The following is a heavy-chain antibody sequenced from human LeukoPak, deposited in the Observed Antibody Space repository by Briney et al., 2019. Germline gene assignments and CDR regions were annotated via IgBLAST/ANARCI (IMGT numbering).Heavy chain of an antibody. CDR1: GYTFTTYW. CDR3: ARHLAGRGMDV. V-gene: IGHV5-51*01. Sequence: GESLKISCKGSGYTFTTYWISWVRQMPGKGLEWMGIISPGDSDTTYSPSFQGQVTISADKSITTAYLQWSSLKASDTAMYYCARHLAGRGMDVWAQGTTVTVSS. D-gene: IGHD3-3*02. CDR2: ISPGDSDT. J-gene: IGHJ6*02.